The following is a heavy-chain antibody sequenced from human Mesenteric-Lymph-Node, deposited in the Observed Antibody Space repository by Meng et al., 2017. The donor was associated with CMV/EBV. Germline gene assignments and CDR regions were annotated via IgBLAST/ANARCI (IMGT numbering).Heavy chain of an antibody. Sequence: WIRQPPGKALEWLALIYWNYDKRYSPSLKTRLTITKDTSKNQVVLTMTNMDPVDTATYYCAHSQGATFFDYWGQGTLVTVSS. CDR2: IYWNYDK. D-gene: IGHD1-26*01. CDR3: AHSQGATFFDY. J-gene: IGHJ4*02. V-gene: IGHV2-5*01.